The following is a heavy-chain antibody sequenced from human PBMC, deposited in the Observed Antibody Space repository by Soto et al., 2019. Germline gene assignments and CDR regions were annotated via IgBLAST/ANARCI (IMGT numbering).Heavy chain of an antibody. Sequence: PSETLSLTCTVSGGSISSYYWSWIRQPPGKGLEWIGYIYYSGSTNYNPSLKSRVTISVDTSKNQFSLKLSSVTAADTAVYYCARGDIQYCSGGSCYPYYFDYWGQGTLVTVSS. CDR1: GGSISSYY. D-gene: IGHD2-15*01. J-gene: IGHJ4*02. CDR2: IYYSGST. CDR3: ARGDIQYCSGGSCYPYYFDY. V-gene: IGHV4-59*01.